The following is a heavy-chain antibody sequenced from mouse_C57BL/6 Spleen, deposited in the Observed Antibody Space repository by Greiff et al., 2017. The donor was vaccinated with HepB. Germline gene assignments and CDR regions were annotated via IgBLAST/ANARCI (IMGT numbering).Heavy chain of an antibody. Sequence: EVKLMESGGGLVKPGGSLKLSCAASGFTFSDYGMHWVRQAPEKGLEWVAYISSGSSTIYYADTVKGRFTISRDNAKNTLFLQMTSLRSEDTAMYYCARAGSSRAWFAYWGQGTLVTVSA. J-gene: IGHJ3*01. D-gene: IGHD1-1*01. V-gene: IGHV5-17*01. CDR1: GFTFSDYG. CDR3: ARAGSSRAWFAY. CDR2: ISSGSSTI.